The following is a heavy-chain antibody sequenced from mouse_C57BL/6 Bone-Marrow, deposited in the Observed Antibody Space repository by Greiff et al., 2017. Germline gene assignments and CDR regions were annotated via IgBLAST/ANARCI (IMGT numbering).Heavy chain of an antibody. J-gene: IGHJ2*01. Sequence: VMLVESGGDLVKPGGSLKLSCAASGFTFSSYGMSWVRQTPDKRLEWVATISSGGSYTYYPDSVKGRFTISRDNAKNTLYLQMSSLKSEDTALYYCARQRGYCDFDYWGQGTTLTVSS. V-gene: IGHV5-6*02. CDR2: ISSGGSYT. D-gene: IGHD2-3*01. CDR1: GFTFSSYG. CDR3: ARQRGYCDFDY.